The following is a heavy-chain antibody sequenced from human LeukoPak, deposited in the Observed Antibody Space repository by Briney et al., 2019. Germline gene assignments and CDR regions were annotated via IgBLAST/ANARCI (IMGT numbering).Heavy chain of an antibody. V-gene: IGHV4-4*07. CDR1: GGSISSYY. D-gene: IGHD3-10*01. CDR3: ARDRGLLWFGGGGAFDI. CDR2: IYTSGST. Sequence: SETLSLTCTVSGGSISSYYWSWIRQPAGKGLEWIGRIYTSGSTNYNPSLKSRVTMSGDTSKNQFSLKLSSVTAADTAVYYCARDRGLLWFGGGGAFDIWGQGTMVTVSS. J-gene: IGHJ3*02.